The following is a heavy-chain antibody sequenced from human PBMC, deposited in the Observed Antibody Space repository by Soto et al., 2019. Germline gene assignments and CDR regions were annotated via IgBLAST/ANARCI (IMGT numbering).Heavy chain of an antibody. D-gene: IGHD3-3*01. CDR2: ISGSGGST. CDR3: VKHDFWSGYYERYYGMDV. CDR1: GFTFSSYA. J-gene: IGHJ6*02. V-gene: IGHV3-23*01. Sequence: PGGSLRLSCAASGFTFSSYAMSWVRQAPGKGLEWVSAISGSGGSTYYADSVKGRFTISRDNSKNTLYLQMNSLRAEDTAVYYCVKHDFWSGYYERYYGMDVWGQGTTVTVSS.